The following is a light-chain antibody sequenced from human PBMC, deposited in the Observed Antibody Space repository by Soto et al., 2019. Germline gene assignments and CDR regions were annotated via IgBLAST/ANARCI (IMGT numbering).Light chain of an antibody. CDR1: SSDVGLYNR. CDR2: EVT. CDR3: SSFTSSATEV. V-gene: IGLV2-18*02. J-gene: IGLJ2*01. Sequence: QSALTQPPSVSGSPGQSVTISGTGTSSDVGLYNRVSWYQQPPGTAPKLMIYEVTNRPSAVPDRFSGSKSGNTASLTISGLQAEDEADYYCSSFTSSATEVFGGGTKVTVL.